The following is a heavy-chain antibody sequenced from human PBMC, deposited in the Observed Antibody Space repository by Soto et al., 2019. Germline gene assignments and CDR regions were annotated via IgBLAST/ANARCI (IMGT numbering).Heavy chain of an antibody. CDR2: IKSKANGETT. CDR1: GFTFSIAC. CDR3: TKDDPINLS. V-gene: IGHV3-15*01. Sequence: GCLLLSFPASGFTFSIACMSWVRQAPGKGLEWVGRIKSKANGETTDYAAPVKGRFTISRDDSKNTLYLQMNTLKTDDTAVYYCTKDDPINLSWGQGTLVTVSS. D-gene: IGHD1-1*01. J-gene: IGHJ5*02.